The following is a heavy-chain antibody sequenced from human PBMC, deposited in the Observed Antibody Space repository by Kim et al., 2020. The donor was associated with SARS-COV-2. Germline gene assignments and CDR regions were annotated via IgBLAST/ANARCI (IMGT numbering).Heavy chain of an antibody. V-gene: IGHV5-51*01. CDR1: GYSFTSFW. CDR2: IHPGDSDT. D-gene: IGHD6-19*01. Sequence: GESLKISCKGSGYSFTSFWIGWVRQMPGKGLEWMGIIHPGDSDTRYSPSFQGQVTISVDKSINIAYLQWSSLKASDSAMYYCVRVVAYGSGEVAGAGLDSWGQGSLVTVSS. J-gene: IGHJ4*02. CDR3: VRVVAYGSGEVAGAGLDS.